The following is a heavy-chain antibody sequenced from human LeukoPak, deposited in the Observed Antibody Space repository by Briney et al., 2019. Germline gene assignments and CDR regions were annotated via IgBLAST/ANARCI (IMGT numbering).Heavy chain of an antibody. Sequence: PSETLSLTCAVYGGSFSGYYWSWIRQPPGKGLEWIGEINHSGSTNYNPSLKSRVTISVDTSKNQFSLKLSSVTAADTAVYYCARGRVNSSGYYRVDKMLDYWGQGTLVTVSS. J-gene: IGHJ4*02. CDR1: GGSFSGYY. D-gene: IGHD3-22*01. V-gene: IGHV4-34*01. CDR2: INHSGST. CDR3: ARGRVNSSGYYRVDKMLDY.